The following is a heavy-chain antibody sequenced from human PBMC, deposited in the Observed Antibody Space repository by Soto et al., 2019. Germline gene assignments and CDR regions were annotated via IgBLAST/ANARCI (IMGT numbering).Heavy chain of an antibody. J-gene: IGHJ6*02. CDR3: ARVVDYYDPYYYYGMDV. D-gene: IGHD3-22*01. CDR1: GFTFSSYS. V-gene: IGHV3-21*01. CDR2: ISSSTSYI. Sequence: VPLVESGGGLVQPGGSLRLSCAASGFTFSSYSMNWVRQAPGKGLEWVSSISSSTSYIYYADSVKGRFTISRDNAKNSLYLQMNSLRAEDTAVYYCARVVDYYDPYYYYGMDVWGQGTTVTVSS.